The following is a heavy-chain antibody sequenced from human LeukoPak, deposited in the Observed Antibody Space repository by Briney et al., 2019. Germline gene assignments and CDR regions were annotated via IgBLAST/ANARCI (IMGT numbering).Heavy chain of an antibody. V-gene: IGHV3-11*01. CDR1: GFTFSDYY. Sequence: GGSLRLSCAASGFTFSDYYMSWIRQAPGKGLEWVSYISRSGSTIYYADSVKGRFTISRDNAKNSLYLQMNSLRAEDTAVYYCARAYYEDRLDWDVWGQGTTVTVSS. CDR2: ISRSGSTI. D-gene: IGHD3-22*01. J-gene: IGHJ6*02. CDR3: ARAYYEDRLDWDV.